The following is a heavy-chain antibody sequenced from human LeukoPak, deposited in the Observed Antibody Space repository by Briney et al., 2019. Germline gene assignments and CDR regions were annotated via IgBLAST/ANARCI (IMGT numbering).Heavy chain of an antibody. D-gene: IGHD3-22*01. CDR2: INHSGST. CDR1: GGSFNGYY. Sequence: SETLSLTCAVYGGSFNGYYWSWIRQPPGKGLEWIGEINHSGSTNYNPSLKSRVTISVDTSKNQFSLKLSSVTAADTAVYYCARNRRYYDSSGYPLYYYYYMDVWGKGTTVTVSS. J-gene: IGHJ6*03. V-gene: IGHV4-34*01. CDR3: ARNRRYYDSSGYPLYYYYYMDV.